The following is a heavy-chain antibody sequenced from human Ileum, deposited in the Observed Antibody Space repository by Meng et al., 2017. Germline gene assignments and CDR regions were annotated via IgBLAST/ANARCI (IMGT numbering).Heavy chain of an antibody. J-gene: IGHJ5*02. Sequence: QVGPQESGPGLVKPSQTLSLPCTVSGGSISGGHYFWSWIRQPPEKGLEWIGYIYHSGVTYYSPSLKSRLTISVDTSKNQFSLKLSSVTAADTAIYYCARGVVTYYDSSTLTWFDPWGQGALVTVSS. CDR2: IYHSGVT. V-gene: IGHV4-31*03. D-gene: IGHD3-22*01. CDR3: ARGVVTYYDSSTLTWFDP. CDR1: GGSISGGHYF.